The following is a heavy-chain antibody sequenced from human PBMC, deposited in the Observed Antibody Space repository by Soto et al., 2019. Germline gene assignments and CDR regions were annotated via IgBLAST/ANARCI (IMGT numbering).Heavy chain of an antibody. Sequence: XGTLKLSCRPAACTSSTYSVNCVHMAPGSGLEWISYISVSGNIIKYAESVKGRFTSSRDNADNSRHLHMSNLRVDDTALYFCVGDTMRASAAASLDYWGQGKEVTVSS. CDR1: ACTSSTYS. D-gene: IGHD2-2*01. CDR3: VGDTMRASAAASLDY. V-gene: IGHV3-48*03. J-gene: IGHJ4*02. CDR2: ISVSGNII.